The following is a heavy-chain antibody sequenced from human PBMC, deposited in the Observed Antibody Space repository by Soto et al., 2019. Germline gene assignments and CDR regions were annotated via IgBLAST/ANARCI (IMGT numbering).Heavy chain of an antibody. Sequence: GGSLRLSCAASGFTFSSYSMNWVRQAPGKGLEWVSSISSSSSYIYYADSVKGRFTISRDNAKNSLYLQMNSLRAEDTDVYYCARANYGDSKTYFDYWGQGTLVTVSS. CDR1: GFTFSSYS. CDR3: ARANYGDSKTYFDY. CDR2: ISSSSSYI. J-gene: IGHJ4*02. D-gene: IGHD4-17*01. V-gene: IGHV3-21*01.